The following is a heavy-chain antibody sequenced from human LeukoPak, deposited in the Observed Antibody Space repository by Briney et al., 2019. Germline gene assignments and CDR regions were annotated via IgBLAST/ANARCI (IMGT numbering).Heavy chain of an antibody. D-gene: IGHD3-10*01. V-gene: IGHV4-34*01. J-gene: IGHJ6*02. CDR2: INHSGST. Sequence: PSETLSLTCAVYGGSFSCYYWSWFRQPPGKGLEWIGGINHSGSTNYNPSLKSRVTISVDTSKNPSSLKLSSVTAADTAVYYCARDRVVMVRGVPIYYYYGMDVWGQGTTVTVSS. CDR3: ARDRVVMVRGVPIYYYYGMDV. CDR1: GGSFSCYY.